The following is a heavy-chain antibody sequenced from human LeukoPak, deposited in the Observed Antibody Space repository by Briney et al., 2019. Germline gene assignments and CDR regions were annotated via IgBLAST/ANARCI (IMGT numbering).Heavy chain of an antibody. Sequence: GGSLRLSCAASGFTFSSYDMSWVRQAPGKGLEWVSSITLSGGNTFYADSVMGRFTVSRDNSKNTLYLQMNSLSAEDTAVYYCAKRGNPAVGHHHLDVWGKGTTVSVSS. J-gene: IGHJ6*04. V-gene: IGHV3-23*01. CDR1: GFTFSSYD. CDR2: ITLSGGNT. D-gene: IGHD2-2*01. CDR3: AKRGNPAVGHHHLDV.